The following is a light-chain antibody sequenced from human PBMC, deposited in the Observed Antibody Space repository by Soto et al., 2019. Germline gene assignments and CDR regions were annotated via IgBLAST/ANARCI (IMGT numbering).Light chain of an antibody. CDR2: NDN. Sequence: QSVLPQPPSASGTPGQRVTISCSGSSSNIGSNTVNWYQQITGTAPKLLIYNDNQRPSGVPDRFSGSKSGTSGSLAISGLQSEDEGDYYCAAWDDSLNGHVVFGGGTKLTVL. J-gene: IGLJ2*01. CDR1: SSNIGSNT. CDR3: AAWDDSLNGHVV. V-gene: IGLV1-44*01.